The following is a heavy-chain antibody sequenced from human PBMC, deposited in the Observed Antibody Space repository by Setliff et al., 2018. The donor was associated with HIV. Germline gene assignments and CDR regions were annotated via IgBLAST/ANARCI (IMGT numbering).Heavy chain of an antibody. D-gene: IGHD4-17*01. CDR2: IIPIFGTA. CDR3: ARAIPDYGDYYFDY. Sequence: SVKVSCKASGGTFSSYVINLVRQAPGQGLEWMGGIIPIFGTANYAQKFQARVTITADESTSTAYMELSSLRSEDTAMYYCARAIPDYGDYYFDYWGQGTLVTVSS. V-gene: IGHV1-69*13. J-gene: IGHJ4*02. CDR1: GGTFSSYV.